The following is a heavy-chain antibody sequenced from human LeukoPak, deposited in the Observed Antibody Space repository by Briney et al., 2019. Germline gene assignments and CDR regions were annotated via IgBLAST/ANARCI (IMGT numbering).Heavy chain of an antibody. D-gene: IGHD5-18*01. Sequence: GGSLRLSCAASGFTFSNPGVNWVRQAPGKGLEWVSYSSSSGSSIYYADSVKGRFTISRDNAKRSLYLQMNSLRAEDTAVYYCARGASGHSTDAFDIWGQGTRVIVSS. CDR1: GFTFSNPG. J-gene: IGHJ3*02. V-gene: IGHV3-48*03. CDR2: SSSSGSSI. CDR3: ARGASGHSTDAFDI.